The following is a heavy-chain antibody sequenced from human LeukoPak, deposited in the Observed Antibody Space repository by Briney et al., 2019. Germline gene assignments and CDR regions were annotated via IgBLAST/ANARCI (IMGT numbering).Heavy chain of an antibody. CDR3: AGVVSMYSSGWYDDY. CDR1: GGSISSSSYY. Sequence: SETLSLTCTVSGGSISSSSYYWGWIRQPPGKGLEWIGTIYYSGSTYYNPSLKSRVTISVDTSKHQFSLKLSSVTAADKAVYCCAGVVSMYSSGWYDDYWGQGTLVTVSS. D-gene: IGHD6-19*01. J-gene: IGHJ4*02. CDR2: IYYSGST. V-gene: IGHV4-39*01.